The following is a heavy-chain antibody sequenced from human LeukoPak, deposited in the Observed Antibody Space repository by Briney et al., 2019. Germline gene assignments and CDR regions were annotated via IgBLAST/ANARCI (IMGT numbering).Heavy chain of an antibody. CDR2: ISSSSSYI. J-gene: IGHJ4*02. CDR3: ARDGCPPKGGGSCYSYDY. V-gene: IGHV3-21*01. D-gene: IGHD2-15*01. Sequence: PGGSLRLSCAASGFTFSSYSMNWVRQAPGKGLEWVSSISSSSSYIYYADSVKGRSTISRDNAKNSLYLQMNSLRAEDTAVYYCARDGCPPKGGGSCYSYDYWGQGTLVTVSS. CDR1: GFTFSSYS.